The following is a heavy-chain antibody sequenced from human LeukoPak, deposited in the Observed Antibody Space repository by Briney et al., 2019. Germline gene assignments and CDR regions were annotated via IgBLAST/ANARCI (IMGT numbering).Heavy chain of an antibody. D-gene: IGHD2-21*02. CDR1: GFTVSSNY. V-gene: IGHV3-53*01. J-gene: IGHJ4*02. CDR2: IYSGGST. Sequence: VGSLRLSCAASGFTVSSNYMSWVRQAPGKGLEWVSVIYSGGSTYYADSVKGRFTISRDNSKNTLYLQMNSLRAEDTAVYYCAREGVVTNYFDYWGQGTLVTVSS. CDR3: AREGVVTNYFDY.